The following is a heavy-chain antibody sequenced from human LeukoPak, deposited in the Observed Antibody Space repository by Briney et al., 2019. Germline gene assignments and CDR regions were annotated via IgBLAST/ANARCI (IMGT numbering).Heavy chain of an antibody. J-gene: IGHJ4*02. CDR3: ATDRNSGKYYDY. CDR2: ISGSGSST. D-gene: IGHD1-26*01. CDR1: GFTFSNYA. V-gene: IGHV3-23*01. Sequence: GGSLRLSCAASGFTFSNYAMTWVRQAPGKGLEWVSGISGSGSSTYYADSVKGRFTLSRDYPKNTLYLQMDSLRAEDTAVYYCATDRNSGKYYDYWGQGTLVTVSS.